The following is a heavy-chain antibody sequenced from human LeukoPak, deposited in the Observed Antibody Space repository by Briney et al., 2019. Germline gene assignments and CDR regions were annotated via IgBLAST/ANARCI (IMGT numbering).Heavy chain of an antibody. CDR1: GFTFSSYS. D-gene: IGHD2-2*01. Sequence: GGSLRLSCAASGFTFSSYSMNWVRQAPGKGLEWVSYISSSSSTIYYADSVKGRFTISRDNAKNSLYLQMNSLRAEDTAVYYCARSYCSSTSCYVGLRYYYGMDVWGQGTTVTVSS. J-gene: IGHJ6*02. CDR3: ARSYCSSTSCYVGLRYYYGMDV. V-gene: IGHV3-48*04. CDR2: ISSSSSTI.